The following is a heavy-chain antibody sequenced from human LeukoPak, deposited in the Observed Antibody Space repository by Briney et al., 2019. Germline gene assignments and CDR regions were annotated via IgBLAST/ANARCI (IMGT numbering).Heavy chain of an antibody. CDR2: INPSGGST. Sequence: ASVKVPCKASGYTFTSYYMHWVRQAPGQGLEWMGIINPSGGSTSYAQKFQVRVTMTRDTSTSTVYLELNILRAEDTAGDYCARNNQVFGLGDYWGQGTLVTVSS. D-gene: IGHD3-10*02. CDR3: ARNNQVFGLGDY. V-gene: IGHV1-46*01. J-gene: IGHJ4*02. CDR1: GYTFTSYY.